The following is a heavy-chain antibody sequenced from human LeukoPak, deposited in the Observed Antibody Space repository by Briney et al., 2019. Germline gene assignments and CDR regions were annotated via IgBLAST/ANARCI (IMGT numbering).Heavy chain of an antibody. CDR1: GFTFSDYH. CDR2: ISTSNSYI. V-gene: IGHV3-21*01. J-gene: IGHJ4*02. Sequence: PGGSLRLSCVVSGFTFSDYHMNWVRQAPGKGLEWVSSISTSNSYIYYADSLTGRFTISRDNAKNSLYLQMNSLRAEDTAVYYCARSSRELGGYAPWELMPPFDYWGQGTLVTVSS. CDR3: ARSSRELGGYAPWELMPPFDY. D-gene: IGHD1-7*01.